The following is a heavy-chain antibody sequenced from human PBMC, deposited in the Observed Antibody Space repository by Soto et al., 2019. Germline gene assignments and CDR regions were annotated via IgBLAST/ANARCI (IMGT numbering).Heavy chain of an antibody. CDR2: IYYSGST. J-gene: IGHJ4*02. CDR3: ATNYYDSSGYYLDY. Sequence: SETLSLTCPVSGGSISSYYWSWIRQPPGKGLEWIGYIYYSGSTNYNPSLKSRVTISVDTSKNQFSLKLSSVTAADTAVYYCATNYYDSSGYYLDYWGQGTLVTVSS. D-gene: IGHD3-22*01. CDR1: GGSISSYY. V-gene: IGHV4-59*01.